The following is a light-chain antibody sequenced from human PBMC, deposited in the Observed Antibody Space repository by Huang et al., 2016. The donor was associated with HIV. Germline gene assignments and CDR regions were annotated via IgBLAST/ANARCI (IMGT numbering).Light chain of an antibody. J-gene: IGKJ2*01. CDR2: RVY. V-gene: IGKV1-16*01. CDR3: QQYYTYPYT. CDR1: QGSKNY. Sequence: DIQMTQSPSSLSASVGGRLTLTCRASQGSKNYVASIQQKPGKAPRSLIHRVYGLHSGVPSRFSGSGSGLHFTLTISGLQPEDFAFYYCQQYYTYPYTFGQATKVEI.